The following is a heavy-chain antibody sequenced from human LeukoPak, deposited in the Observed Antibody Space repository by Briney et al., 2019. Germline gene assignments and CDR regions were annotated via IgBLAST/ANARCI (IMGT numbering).Heavy chain of an antibody. CDR2: ISSSSSYI. CDR1: GFTFSSYS. V-gene: IGHV3-21*01. CDR3: ARVASDSSGYSGY. Sequence: PGRSLRLSCAASGFTFSSYSMNWVRQAPGKGLEWVSSISSSSSYIYYADSVKGRFTISRDNAKNSLYLQMNSLRAEDTAVYYCARVASDSSGYSGYWGQGTLVTVSS. D-gene: IGHD3-22*01. J-gene: IGHJ4*02.